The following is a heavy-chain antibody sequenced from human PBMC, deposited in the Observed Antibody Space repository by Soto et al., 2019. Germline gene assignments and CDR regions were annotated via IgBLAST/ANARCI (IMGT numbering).Heavy chain of an antibody. Sequence: QVQLVESGVGVVKPGRSLKLSGAASGFTFSSHAMHWVRQAPGRGLEWVAGISYDRNNKFYADSVKGRFTLSRDNSKSTLYLQMNSLRVDDTALYYCARDLGGSQLDYWGQGTLVTVSS. D-gene: IGHD3-16*01. CDR3: ARDLGGSQLDY. J-gene: IGHJ4*02. CDR2: ISYDRNNK. CDR1: GFTFSSHA. V-gene: IGHV3-30-3*01.